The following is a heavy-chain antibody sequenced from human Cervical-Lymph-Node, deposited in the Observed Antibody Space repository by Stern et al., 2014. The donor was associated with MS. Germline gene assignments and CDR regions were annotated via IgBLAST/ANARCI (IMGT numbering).Heavy chain of an antibody. CDR1: GFTFRNAW. CDR3: TTLDRSYPYYYYGMDV. J-gene: IGHJ6*02. Sequence: EVQLVESGGGLVKPGGSLRLSCAASGFTFRNAWMTWIRQAPGKGREWVGRIKSKTDGGTTDYAAPVKGRFTISRDDSKNTLYLQMNSLKTEDTAVYYCTTLDRSYPYYYYGMDVWGQGTTVTVSS. V-gene: IGHV3-15*01. CDR2: IKSKTDGGTT. D-gene: IGHD1-26*01.